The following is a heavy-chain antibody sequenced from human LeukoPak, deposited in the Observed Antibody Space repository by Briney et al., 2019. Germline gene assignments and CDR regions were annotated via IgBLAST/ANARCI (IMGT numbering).Heavy chain of an antibody. D-gene: IGHD1-26*01. Sequence: ASVTVSCTASGYTFTGYYMHWVRQAPGQGLEWMGWINPNSGGTNYAQKFQGRVTMTRDTSISTAYMELSRLRSDDTAVYYCAREGSPGLEYFQHWGQGTLVTVSS. CDR3: AREGSPGLEYFQH. V-gene: IGHV1-2*02. CDR1: GYTFTGYY. CDR2: INPNSGGT. J-gene: IGHJ1*01.